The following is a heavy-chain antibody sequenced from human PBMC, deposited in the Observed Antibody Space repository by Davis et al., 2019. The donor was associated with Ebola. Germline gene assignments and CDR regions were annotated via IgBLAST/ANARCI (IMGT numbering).Heavy chain of an antibody. D-gene: IGHD5-12*01. CDR2: ISSTSRTI. J-gene: IGHJ4*02. Sequence: PGGSLRLSCIASGFTFGGYSITWVRQAPGKGLEWVSYISSTSRTIYYADSVKGRFTISRDNAKNSLYLQINSLRDEDTAVYYCAREGYTGYVRISGSYYADYWGQGTLVTVSS. CDR1: GFTFGGYS. CDR3: AREGYTGYVRISGSYYADY. V-gene: IGHV3-48*02.